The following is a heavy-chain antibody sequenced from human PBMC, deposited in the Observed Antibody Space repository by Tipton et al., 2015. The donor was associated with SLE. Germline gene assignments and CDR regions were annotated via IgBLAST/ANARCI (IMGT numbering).Heavy chain of an antibody. CDR1: GGSISSYY. D-gene: IGHD4-11*01. CDR2: IYYSGST. Sequence: GLVKPSETLSLTCTVSGGSISSYYWSWIRQPPGKGLEWIGYIYYSGSTNYNPSLKRRVTISVDTSKNQFSLKLSSVTAADTAVYYCARVTVHHAFEIWGQGTMVTVSS. CDR3: ARVTVHHAFEI. V-gene: IGHV4-59*12. J-gene: IGHJ3*02.